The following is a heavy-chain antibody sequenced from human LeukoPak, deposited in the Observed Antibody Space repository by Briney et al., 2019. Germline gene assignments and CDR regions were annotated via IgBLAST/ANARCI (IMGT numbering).Heavy chain of an antibody. D-gene: IGHD3-10*01. CDR1: GFTFSTYG. V-gene: IGHV3-7*01. CDR2: IKQDGSEK. Sequence: GGSLRLSCAASGFTFSTYGMSWVRQAPGKGLEWVANIKQDGSEKYHVDSVRGRFTISRDNAKNSVYVQMNSLRAEDTAIYYCVRDVSYGAYYYYMDVWGKGTTVTVSS. CDR3: VRDVSYGAYYYYMDV. J-gene: IGHJ6*03.